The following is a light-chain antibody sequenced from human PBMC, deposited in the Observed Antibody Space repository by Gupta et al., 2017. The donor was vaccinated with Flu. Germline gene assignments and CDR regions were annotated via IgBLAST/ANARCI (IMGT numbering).Light chain of an antibody. Sequence: QSALTQPASVSGSPGQSITISCTGTSSDIGAYNLVSWYQQHPGKAPKLIIYEITNRPPGVSTRVSCSKSGNTDSMTISGLQAEDEADYYCSSYTTISTWVFGTGTKLTVL. J-gene: IGLJ1*01. V-gene: IGLV2-14*01. CDR2: EIT. CDR1: SSDIGAYNL. CDR3: SSYTTISTWV.